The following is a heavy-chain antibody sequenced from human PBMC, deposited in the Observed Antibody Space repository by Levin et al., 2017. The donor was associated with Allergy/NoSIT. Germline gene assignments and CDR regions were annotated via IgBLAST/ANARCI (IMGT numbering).Heavy chain of an antibody. D-gene: IGHD1-1*01. CDR2: IYYNGNT. Sequence: SETLSLTCAVSGGSINSSTYYWGWVRQPPGKGLEWLASIYYNGNTYYNPSLKGRGTISLDTSKNQFSLRLTYVTASDTAVYYCAKDGPNWNDNHDAFDIWGQGTVVAVSS. V-gene: IGHV4-39*01. CDR1: GGSINSSTYY. CDR3: AKDGPNWNDNHDAFDI. J-gene: IGHJ3*02.